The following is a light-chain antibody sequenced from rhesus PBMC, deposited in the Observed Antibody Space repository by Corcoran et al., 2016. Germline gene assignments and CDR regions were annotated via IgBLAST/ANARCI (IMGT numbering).Light chain of an antibody. Sequence: QVILTQSPATLSLSPGERATLSCRASQSVGSSLAWYQQKPGQAPSLPIYGASSRATGIPDRFSGVGSGTGVTLTISSLEPEDFAVYYCQNYISSPFTFGPGTKLDIK. CDR2: GAS. V-gene: IGKV3-53*01. J-gene: IGKJ3*01. CDR1: QSVGSS. CDR3: QNYISSPFT.